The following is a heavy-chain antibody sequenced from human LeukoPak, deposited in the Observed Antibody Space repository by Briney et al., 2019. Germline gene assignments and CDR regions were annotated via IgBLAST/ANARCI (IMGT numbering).Heavy chain of an antibody. J-gene: IGHJ3*02. Sequence: ASVKVSCKASGYTFTSYDINWVRQATGQGLEWMGWMNPNSGNTGYAQKFQGRVTITADESTSTAYMELSSLRSEDTAVYYCARGRRDGYNWHDAFDIWGQGTMVTVSS. V-gene: IGHV1-8*01. CDR2: MNPNSGNT. D-gene: IGHD5-24*01. CDR3: ARGRRDGYNWHDAFDI. CDR1: GYTFTSYD.